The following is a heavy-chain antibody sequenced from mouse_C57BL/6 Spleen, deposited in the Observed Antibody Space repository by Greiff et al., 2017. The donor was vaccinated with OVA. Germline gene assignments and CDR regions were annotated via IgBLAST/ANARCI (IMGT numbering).Heavy chain of an antibody. CDR3: ARKDYYGSSYDYYAMDY. CDR1: GYAFTNYL. V-gene: IGHV1-54*01. J-gene: IGHJ4*01. Sequence: QVHVKQSGAELVRPGTSVKVSCKASGYAFTNYLIAWVKQRPGQGLEWIGVINPGSGGTNYNEKFKGKATLTADKSSSTAYMQLSSLTSEDSAVYFCARKDYYGSSYDYYAMDYWGQGTSVTVSS. D-gene: IGHD1-1*01. CDR2: INPGSGGT.